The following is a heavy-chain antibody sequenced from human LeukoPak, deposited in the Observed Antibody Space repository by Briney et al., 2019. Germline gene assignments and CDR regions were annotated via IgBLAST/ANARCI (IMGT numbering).Heavy chain of an antibody. D-gene: IGHD1-26*01. J-gene: IGHJ4*02. CDR3: AKDRGLVGSTPSNFDY. V-gene: IGHV3-30*18. CDR1: GFSFSTYG. Sequence: GGPLRLSCAASGFSFSTYGMHWVRQAPGKGLEWVTVISYDGSDKYYADSVKGRFTISRDNSKKTVYLQMNSLRAEDTAVYYCAKDRGLVGSTPSNFDYWGQGTLVTVSS. CDR2: ISYDGSDK.